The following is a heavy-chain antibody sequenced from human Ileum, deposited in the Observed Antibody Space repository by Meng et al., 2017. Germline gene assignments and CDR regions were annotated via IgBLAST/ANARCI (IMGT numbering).Heavy chain of an antibody. CDR2: ITYNDHNT. CDR1: GFTFSNFA. D-gene: IGHD3-10*01. J-gene: IGHJ4*02. V-gene: IGHV3-23*01. CDR3: AKRPAYGSGSFYMFDF. Sequence: GGSLRLSCAASGFTFSNFAMSWVRQAPGKGLEWVSDITYNDHNTNYADSVKGRFTISRDNSKNTLFLQMNSLRAEDTAVYYCAKRPAYGSGSFYMFDFWGQGTLVTVSS.